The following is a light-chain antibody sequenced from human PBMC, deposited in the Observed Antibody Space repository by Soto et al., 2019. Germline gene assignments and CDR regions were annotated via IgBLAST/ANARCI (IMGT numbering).Light chain of an antibody. CDR3: QQYDIWPLT. J-gene: IGKJ4*01. Sequence: EIVMTQSPATLSVSPGERATLSCRASQRLSSSLAWYQQKPGQAPRLLIYGVYTRVTGIPARFSGGGSGTEFALTISSLQSEDFAVYYCQQYDIWPLTFGGGTKVEIK. V-gene: IGKV3-15*01. CDR1: QRLSSS. CDR2: GVY.